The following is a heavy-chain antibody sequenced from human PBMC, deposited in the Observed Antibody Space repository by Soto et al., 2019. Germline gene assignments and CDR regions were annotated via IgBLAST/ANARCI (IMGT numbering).Heavy chain of an antibody. D-gene: IGHD3-9*01. CDR3: ARVRYFDWLSSNWFDP. CDR2: ISSSSSYI. Sequence: PGGSLRLSCAASGFTFSSYSMNWVRQAPGKGLEWVSSISSSSSYIYYADSVKGRFTISRDNAKNSLYLQMNNLRAEDTAVYYCARVRYFDWLSSNWFDPWGQGTLVTVSS. V-gene: IGHV3-21*01. J-gene: IGHJ5*02. CDR1: GFTFSSYS.